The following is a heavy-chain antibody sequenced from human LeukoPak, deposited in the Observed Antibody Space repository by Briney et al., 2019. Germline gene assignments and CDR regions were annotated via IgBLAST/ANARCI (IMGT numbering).Heavy chain of an antibody. Sequence: GGSLRLSCAASGFTFDDYGMNWVRQAPGKGLEWVSVISGSGGRTYYADSVKGRFTISKDTSRNTLYLQMNSLRAEDTAVYYCAKDLMRDRWFGESWGQGTLVTVSS. D-gene: IGHD3-10*01. CDR2: ISGSGGRT. CDR1: GFTFDDYG. CDR3: AKDLMRDRWFGES. J-gene: IGHJ5*02. V-gene: IGHV3-23*01.